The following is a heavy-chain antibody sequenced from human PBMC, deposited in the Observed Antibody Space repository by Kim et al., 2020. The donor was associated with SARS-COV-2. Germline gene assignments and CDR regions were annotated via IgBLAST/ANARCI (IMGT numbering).Heavy chain of an antibody. V-gene: IGHV3-73*01. J-gene: IGHJ6*02. CDR3: TRQGLDV. CDR2: NNYAT. Sequence: NNYATAYAASVKGRFTISRDDSKNTAYLQMNGLKTEDTAVYYCTRQGLDVWGQGTTVTVSS.